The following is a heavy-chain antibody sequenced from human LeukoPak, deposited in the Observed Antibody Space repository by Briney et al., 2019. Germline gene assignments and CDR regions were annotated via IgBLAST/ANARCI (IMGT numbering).Heavy chain of an antibody. J-gene: IGHJ4*02. CDR3: ARTDSYGYHFDY. D-gene: IGHD2-21*02. Sequence: PSDTLSLTCAVSRYSIASSNWWGWLRQPPGKGLEYIGYIYYTGSIYYSPSLQSRVTMSADTSKNQFYLKLSSVTAVDTAVYYCARTDSYGYHFDYWGQGTLVTVSS. CDR1: RYSIASSNW. CDR2: IYYTGSI. V-gene: IGHV4-28*05.